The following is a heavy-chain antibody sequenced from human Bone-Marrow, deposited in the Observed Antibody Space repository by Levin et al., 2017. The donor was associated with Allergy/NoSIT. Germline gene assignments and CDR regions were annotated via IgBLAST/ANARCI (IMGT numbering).Heavy chain of an antibody. CDR1: GFTFRIYG. J-gene: IGHJ6*01. Sequence: QHGESLKISCAASGFTFRIYGMHWVRQAPGKGLTWVAFIWNDGTNKYYADSVEGRFTISRDNSRNTVSLQMNSLGAEDAGVYFCARAGYNDYRVPYYAMDLWGQGATVTVTS. CDR2: IWNDGTNK. D-gene: IGHD1-1*01. V-gene: IGHV3-33*01. CDR3: ARAGYNDYRVPYYAMDL.